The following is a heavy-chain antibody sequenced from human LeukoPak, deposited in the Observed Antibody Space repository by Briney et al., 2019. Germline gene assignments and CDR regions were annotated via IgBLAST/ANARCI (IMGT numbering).Heavy chain of an antibody. CDR3: ARDRGVPRPYYFDR. CDR2: IHYNGST. CDR1: GGSISSSSYC. D-gene: IGHD3-10*01. Sequence: SETLSLTCTVSGGSISSSSYCWGCIRQPPGKGLEWIGSIHYNGSTCYNSSLESRVIMSVDTSKNQFSLKLTSVTAADTAVYYCARDRGVPRPYYFDRWGQGTLVTVSS. V-gene: IGHV4-39*07. J-gene: IGHJ4*02.